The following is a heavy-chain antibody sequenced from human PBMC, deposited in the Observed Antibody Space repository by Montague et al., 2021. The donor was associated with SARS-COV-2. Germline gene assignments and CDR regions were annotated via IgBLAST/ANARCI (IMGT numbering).Heavy chain of an antibody. CDR3: VRDGGNWNYFDY. V-gene: IGHV4-4*07. CDR2: IYASGST. CDR1: GVSITSYY. J-gene: IGHJ4*02. Sequence: SETLSLTCSISGVSITSYYWSWVRQPAGKGLEWIGHIYASGSTNYSPSLKSRVRLSIDNPKNQFSLKLESLTAADTAVYYCVRDGGNWNYFDYWGQGALVTVSS. D-gene: IGHD3-16*01.